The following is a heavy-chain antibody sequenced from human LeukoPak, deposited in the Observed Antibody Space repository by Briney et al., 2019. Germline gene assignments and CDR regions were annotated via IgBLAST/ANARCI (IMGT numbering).Heavy chain of an antibody. CDR1: GFSFSSFW. CDR3: ARDLGPYYDSSGPSYAFDI. J-gene: IGHJ3*02. CDR2: INQNGGVT. D-gene: IGHD3-22*01. Sequence: PGGSLRLSCAASGFSFSSFWVSWVRQAPGKGLDWVANINQNGGVTHYVDSVKGRLTISRDNAKNSLYLQMNSLRAEDTAVYYCARDLGPYYDSSGPSYAFDIWGQGTMVTVSS. V-gene: IGHV3-7*01.